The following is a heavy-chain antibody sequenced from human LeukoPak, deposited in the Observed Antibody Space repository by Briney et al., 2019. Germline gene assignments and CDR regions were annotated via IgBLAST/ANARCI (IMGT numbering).Heavy chain of an antibody. CDR1: GVSISSNY. V-gene: IGHV4-4*07. Sequence: SETLSLTCTVSGVSISSNYWSWIRQPAGKGLEWIGRIYTSGSTNYNPSLRSRVTISVDTSKNQSSLKLSSVTAADTAVYCCARDHQGGYDYFDYWGQGTLVTVSS. CDR3: ARDHQGGYDYFDY. CDR2: IYTSGST. D-gene: IGHD5-12*01. J-gene: IGHJ4*02.